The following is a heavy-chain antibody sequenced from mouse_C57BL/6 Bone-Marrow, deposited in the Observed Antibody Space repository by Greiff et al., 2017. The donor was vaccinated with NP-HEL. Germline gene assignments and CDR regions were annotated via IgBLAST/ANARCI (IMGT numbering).Heavy chain of an antibody. Sequence: VQLQQSGPELVKPGASVKIPCKASGYTFTDYNMDWVKQSHGKSLEWIGDINPNNGGTNYNQKFKGKATLTVDKSSSTAYMELRSLTSEGAAVYYCAGRGLVPCLAYWGQGTLVTVSA. CDR3: AGRGLVPCLAY. CDR2: INPNNGGT. D-gene: IGHD3-3*01. CDR1: GYTFTDYN. V-gene: IGHV1-18*01. J-gene: IGHJ3*01.